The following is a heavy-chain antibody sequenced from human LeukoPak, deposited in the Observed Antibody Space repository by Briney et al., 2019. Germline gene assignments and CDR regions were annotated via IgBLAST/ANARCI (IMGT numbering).Heavy chain of an antibody. CDR1: GYTFTSYG. D-gene: IGHD1-26*01. V-gene: IGHV1-18*01. CDR2: ISAYNGNT. Sequence: ASVKVSCKASGYTFTSYGISWVRQAPGQGLEWMGWISAYNGNTNYAQKLQGRVTMTTDTSTSTAYMELRSLRSDDTAVYYCARDKFSEWGLGNFDYWGQGTLVTVSS. J-gene: IGHJ4*02. CDR3: ARDKFSEWGLGNFDY.